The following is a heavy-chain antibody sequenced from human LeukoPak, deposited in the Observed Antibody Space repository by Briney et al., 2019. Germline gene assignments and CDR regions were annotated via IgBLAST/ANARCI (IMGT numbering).Heavy chain of an antibody. J-gene: IGHJ4*02. V-gene: IGHV4-59*01. CDR1: GSSISSYY. Sequence: PSETLSLTCTVSGSSISSYYWNWIRQPPGKGLEWIGYIYYSGTTNYNPSLKSRVTITIDTSKNQFSLILSSVTAADTAVYYCARGGTYCSGGTCYSSDYWGQGTLVTVSS. CDR2: IYYSGTT. CDR3: ARGGTYCSGGTCYSSDY. D-gene: IGHD2-15*01.